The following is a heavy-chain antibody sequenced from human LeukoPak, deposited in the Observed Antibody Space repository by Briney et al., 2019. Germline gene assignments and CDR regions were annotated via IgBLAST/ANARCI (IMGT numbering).Heavy chain of an antibody. J-gene: IGHJ4*02. CDR3: ARDGVLLWFGEYFDY. Sequence: GGSLRLSCAASGFTFSSYSMNWVRQAPGKGLEWVSYISSSSSTIYYADSVKGRFTISRDNAKNSLYLQMNSLRAEDTAVYYCARDGVLLWFGEYFDYWGQGTLVTVSS. V-gene: IGHV3-48*04. CDR2: ISSSSSTI. CDR1: GFTFSSYS. D-gene: IGHD3-10*01.